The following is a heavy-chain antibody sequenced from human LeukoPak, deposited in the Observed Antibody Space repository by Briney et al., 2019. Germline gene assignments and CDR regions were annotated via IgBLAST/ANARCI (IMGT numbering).Heavy chain of an antibody. CDR3: TTEYFGGFEY. D-gene: IGHD3-16*01. J-gene: IGHJ4*02. CDR2: VKNRGDGRTT. CDR1: TFTKAW. V-gene: IGHV3-15*07. Sequence: GGSLRLSCVVSTFTKAWMNWVRQAPGKGLEWVGRVKNRGDGRTTDYAAPVRGRFIISRDDSKKTVYLQMDSLKTEDTAVYFCTTEYFGGFEYWGQGTLVTVSS.